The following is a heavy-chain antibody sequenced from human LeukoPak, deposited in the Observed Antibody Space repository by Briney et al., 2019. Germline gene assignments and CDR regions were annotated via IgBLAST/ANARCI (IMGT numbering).Heavy chain of an antibody. D-gene: IGHD1-26*01. V-gene: IGHV3-7*01. CDR3: ARDPVEWELLLDY. CDR1: GFTFSSYA. Sequence: GRSLRLSCAASGFTFSSYAMHWVRQAPGKRLEWVANMNIDGSEKYYADSAKGRFTISRDNARNSVYLQMNSLRVEDTAVCYCARDPVEWELLLDYWGQGTLVTVSS. CDR2: MNIDGSEK. J-gene: IGHJ4*02.